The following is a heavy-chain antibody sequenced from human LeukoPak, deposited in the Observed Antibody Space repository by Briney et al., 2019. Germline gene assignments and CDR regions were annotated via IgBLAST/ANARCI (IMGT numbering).Heavy chain of an antibody. V-gene: IGHV3-74*01. CDR2: IDSDGSIT. J-gene: IGHJ4*02. CDR3: AREPSAVAGNFDC. CDR1: GFTLSNFW. Sequence: PGGSLRLSCAPSGFTLSNFWIHWVRQAPRKGVVWVSRIDSDGSITDYADSVKGRFTLSRDNAKNTLYLQMNSLRARSTAVYYSAREPSAVAGNFDCWGQGTLVSV. D-gene: IGHD6-19*01.